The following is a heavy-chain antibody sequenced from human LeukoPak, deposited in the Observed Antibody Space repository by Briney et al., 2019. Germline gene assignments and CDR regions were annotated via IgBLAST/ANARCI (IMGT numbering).Heavy chain of an antibody. CDR2: ISYDGSNK. CDR1: GFTFSSYA. V-gene: IGHV3-30-3*01. Sequence: GGSLRLSCAASGFTFSSYAMHWVRQAPGKGLEWVAVISYDGSNKYYADSVKGRFTISRDNSKNTLYLQMNSLRAEGTAVYYCARESRDGHKSRAGGYWGQGTLVTVSS. CDR3: ARESRDGHKSRAGGY. J-gene: IGHJ4*02. D-gene: IGHD5-24*01.